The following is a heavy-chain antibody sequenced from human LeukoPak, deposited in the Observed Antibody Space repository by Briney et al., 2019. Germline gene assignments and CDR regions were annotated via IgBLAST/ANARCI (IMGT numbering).Heavy chain of an antibody. V-gene: IGHV3-74*01. CDR2: INSAGTIT. CDR1: GFTLSGYW. J-gene: IGHJ4*02. D-gene: IGHD5-18*01. CDR3: GRDGGEDKAMEEPFDY. Sequence: PGGSLRLSCAASGFTLSGYWMQWVRQAPGKGLVWVSRINSAGTITTYADSVKGRFTVSRDNAKNTLYLQMNRLRAEDIGVYFCGRDGGEDKAMEEPFDYWGQGTLVTVSA.